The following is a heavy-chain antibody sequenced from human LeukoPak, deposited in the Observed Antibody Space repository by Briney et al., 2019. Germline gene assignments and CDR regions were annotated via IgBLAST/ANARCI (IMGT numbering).Heavy chain of an antibody. D-gene: IGHD6-13*01. Sequence: GASVKVSCKASGYTFTGYYMHWVRQAPGQGLEWMGWINPNSGGTNYAQKFQGRVTMTRDTSISTAYMELSRLRSDDTAVYYCARDPSSSWFWDYYYYIDVWGKGTTVTISS. CDR2: INPNSGGT. CDR1: GYTFTGYY. V-gene: IGHV1-2*02. J-gene: IGHJ6*03. CDR3: ARDPSSSWFWDYYYYIDV.